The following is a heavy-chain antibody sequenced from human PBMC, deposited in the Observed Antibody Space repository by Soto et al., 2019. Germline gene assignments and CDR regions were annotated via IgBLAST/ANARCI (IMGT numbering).Heavy chain of an antibody. J-gene: IGHJ6*02. CDR2: ISYDGSNK. CDR1: GFTFSSYG. V-gene: IGHV3-30*18. D-gene: IGHD4-17*01. CDR3: AKAYGDYQEGTHYYYYYGMDV. Sequence: GGSLRLSCAASGFTFSSYGMHWVRQAPGKGLEWVAVISYDGSNKYYADSVKVRLTISRDNSKNTLYLQMNSLRAEDTAVYYCAKAYGDYQEGTHYYYYYGMDVWGQGTTVTVSS.